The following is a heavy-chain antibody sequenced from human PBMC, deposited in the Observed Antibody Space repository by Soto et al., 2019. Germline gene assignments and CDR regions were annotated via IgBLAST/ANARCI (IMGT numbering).Heavy chain of an antibody. CDR1: GYTFTSYS. CDR2: ISAYNGNT. D-gene: IGHD3-3*02. V-gene: IGHV1-18*01. Sequence: ASVKVSCKASGYTFTSYSISWVRQAPGQGLEWMGWISAYNGNTNYAQKLQGRVTMTTDTSTSTAYMELSSLRSDDTAVYYCARDLPFYGMDVWGQGTTVTVSS. J-gene: IGHJ6*02. CDR3: ARDLPFYGMDV.